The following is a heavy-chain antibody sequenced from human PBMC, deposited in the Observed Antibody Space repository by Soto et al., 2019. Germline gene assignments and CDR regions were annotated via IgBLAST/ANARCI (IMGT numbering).Heavy chain of an antibody. D-gene: IGHD4-17*01. CDR1: GFTFSSYN. CDR2: ISSSSNYI. Sequence: EVQLVESGGGLVKPGGSLRLSCTASGFTFSSYNMNWLRQARGKGVEWVSSISSSSNYIYYADSMKGRFTISRDNAKNSLYLQMNSLRAEDTAVYYCARENAYGDPNSFDYWGQGTLVTVSS. J-gene: IGHJ4*02. CDR3: ARENAYGDPNSFDY. V-gene: IGHV3-21*02.